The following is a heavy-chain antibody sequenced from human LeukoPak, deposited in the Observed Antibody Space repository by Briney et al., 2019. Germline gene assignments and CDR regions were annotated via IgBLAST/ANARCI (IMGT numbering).Heavy chain of an antibody. V-gene: IGHV3-48*03. Sequence: PGGSLRLSCAASGFTFSSYEMNWVRQAPGKGLEWVSYIGSSGSSMYADSVRGRLTISRDNAKNSLYLQMNSLRVEDTAVYYRASGGSGYFYEDWGQGTLVTVSS. J-gene: IGHJ4*02. CDR2: IGSSGSSM. D-gene: IGHD3-22*01. CDR1: GFTFSSYE. CDR3: ASGGSGYFYED.